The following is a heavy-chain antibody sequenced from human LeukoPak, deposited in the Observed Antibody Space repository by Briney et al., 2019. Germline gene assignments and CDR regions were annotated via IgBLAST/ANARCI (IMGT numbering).Heavy chain of an antibody. CDR1: GFTFSRYW. V-gene: IGHV3-7*01. CDR2: INEGGRER. CDR3: ARDGSKGY. J-gene: IGHJ4*02. Sequence: PGGSLRLSCAASGFTFSRYWMSWVRQAPGKGLEWVANINEGGRERNYVDSVKGRFTISRDNAKNSLYLQMNSLRAEDTAVYYCARDGSKGYWGQGTLVTVSS.